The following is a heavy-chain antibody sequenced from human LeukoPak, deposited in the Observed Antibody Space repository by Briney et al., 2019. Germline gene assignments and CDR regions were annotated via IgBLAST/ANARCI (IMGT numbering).Heavy chain of an antibody. CDR2: ISAYNGNT. CDR3: ARSPYSGSYRGGVDY. J-gene: IGHJ4*02. V-gene: IGHV1-18*01. D-gene: IGHD1-26*01. Sequence: GASVKVSCKASGYTFTTYGISWVRQAPGQGLEWMGWISAYNGNTNYAQKLQGRVTMTTDTSTSTAYMELRSLRSDDTAVYYCARSPYSGSYRGGVDYWGQGTLVTVSS. CDR1: GYTFTTYG.